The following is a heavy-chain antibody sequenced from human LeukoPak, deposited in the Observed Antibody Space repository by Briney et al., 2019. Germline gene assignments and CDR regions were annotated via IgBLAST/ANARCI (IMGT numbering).Heavy chain of an antibody. D-gene: IGHD3-3*01. CDR2: ISSSSNVI. J-gene: IGHJ4*02. V-gene: IGHV3-48*01. CDR3: ARGDPIYDFWSGGDY. Sequence: GGSLRLSCAASGFTFNSYAFNWVRQAPGKGLEWVSYISSSSNVIYYTDSVKGRFTISRDNARNLLSLQMNSLRAEDTAVYYCARGDPIYDFWSGGDYWGQGTLVTVSS. CDR1: GFTFNSYA.